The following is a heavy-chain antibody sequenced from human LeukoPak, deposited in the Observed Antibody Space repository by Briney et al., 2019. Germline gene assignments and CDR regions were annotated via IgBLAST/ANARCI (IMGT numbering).Heavy chain of an antibody. CDR3: ARDVYSMGYYYYGMDV. CDR2: ISGSGGST. V-gene: IGHV3-23*01. J-gene: IGHJ6*02. CDR1: GFTFSNYA. Sequence: GGSLRLSCAASGFTFSNYAMSWVRQAPGKGLEWVSGISGSGGSTYYADSVKGHFTISRDNSKNTLYLQMNSLRAEDTAVYYCARDVYSMGYYYYGMDVWGQGTTVTVSS. D-gene: IGHD2-21*01.